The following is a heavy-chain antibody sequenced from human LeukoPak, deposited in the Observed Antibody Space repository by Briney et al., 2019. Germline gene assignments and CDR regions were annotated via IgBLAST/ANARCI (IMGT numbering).Heavy chain of an antibody. CDR2: ISGSGGST. CDR3: AKDKRVYASYFDY. V-gene: IGHV3-23*01. Sequence: GGSLRLSCAASGFTFSSYAMSWVRQAPGKGLEWVSAISGSGGSTYYADSAKGRLTISRDNSKNTLYLQMNSLRAEDTAVYYCAKDKRVYASYFDYWGQGTLVTVSS. D-gene: IGHD6-13*01. J-gene: IGHJ4*02. CDR1: GFTFSSYA.